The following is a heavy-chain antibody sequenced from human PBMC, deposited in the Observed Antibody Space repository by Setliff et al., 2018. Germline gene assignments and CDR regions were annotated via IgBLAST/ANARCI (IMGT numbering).Heavy chain of an antibody. CDR2: INPHASEK. V-gene: IGHV3-7*01. J-gene: IGHJ6*02. Sequence: HPGGSLRLSCAASGFIFSDYYMDWVRQAPGKGLEWLASINPHASEKYYVDSVKGRFTISRDNAKNSLSLQMNSLRTEDTAVYYCARDGVLYGMDVWGQGTTVTVSS. CDR1: GFIFSDYY. CDR3: ARDGVLYGMDV. D-gene: IGHD2-15*01.